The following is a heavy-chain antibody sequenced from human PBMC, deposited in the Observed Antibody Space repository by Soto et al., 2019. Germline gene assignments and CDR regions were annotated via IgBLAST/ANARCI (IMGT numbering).Heavy chain of an antibody. D-gene: IGHD3-3*01. V-gene: IGHV3-33*01. CDR3: ARDGVYYDFWSGYYLSGYYYGMDV. Sequence: PGGSLRLSCAASGFTFSSYGMHWVRQAPGKGLEWVAVIWYDGSNKYYADSVKGRFTISRDNSKNTLYLQMNSLRAEDTAVYYCARDGVYYDFWSGYYLSGYYYGMDVWGQGTTVTVSS. CDR1: GFTFSSYG. CDR2: IWYDGSNK. J-gene: IGHJ6*02.